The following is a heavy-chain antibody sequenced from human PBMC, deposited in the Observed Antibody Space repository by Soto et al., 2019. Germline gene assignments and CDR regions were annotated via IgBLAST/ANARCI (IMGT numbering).Heavy chain of an antibody. CDR1: GFTFDDYA. Sequence: EVQLVESGGGLVQPGRSLRLSCAASGFTFDDYAMHWVRQAPGKGLEWVSGINWNSGSIGYADSVKGRFTISRDNAKNPLYQQMNSLRAEDTAVYYCARPTAPYSSGWYSAYWGQGTLVTVSS. CDR2: INWNSGSI. J-gene: IGHJ4*02. V-gene: IGHV3-9*01. D-gene: IGHD6-19*01. CDR3: ARPTAPYSSGWYSAY.